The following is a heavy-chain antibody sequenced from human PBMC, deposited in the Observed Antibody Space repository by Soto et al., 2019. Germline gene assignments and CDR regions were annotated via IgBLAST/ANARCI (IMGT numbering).Heavy chain of an antibody. V-gene: IGHV1-69*02. CDR2: IFPLTDIP. CDR3: ARGPLVVLNYFES. J-gene: IGHJ4*02. Sequence: QVQLVQSGTEVKKPGSSVKVSCKASGGTFRNYPINWVRQAPGQGLEWMGSIFPLTDIPDYAQNFQARLTXXXDXATSTGYMELSSLTSDDTAMYFCARGPLVVLNYFESWGQGTLVTVSS. CDR1: GGTFRNYP.